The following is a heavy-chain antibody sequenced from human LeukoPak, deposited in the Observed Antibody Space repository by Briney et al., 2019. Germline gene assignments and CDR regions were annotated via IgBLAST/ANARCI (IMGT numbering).Heavy chain of an antibody. CDR2: IRSKANSYAT. D-gene: IGHD3-10*01. J-gene: IGHJ6*03. CDR1: GFTFSGSA. Sequence: TGGSLRLSCAASGFTFSGSAMHWVRQASGKGLEWVGRIRSKANSYATAYAASVKGRFTISRDDSKNTAYLQMNSLKTEDTAVYYCARDGENYYGSGSSLYYYYYYMDVWGKGTTVTISS. CDR3: ARDGENYYGSGSSLYYYYYYMDV. V-gene: IGHV3-73*01.